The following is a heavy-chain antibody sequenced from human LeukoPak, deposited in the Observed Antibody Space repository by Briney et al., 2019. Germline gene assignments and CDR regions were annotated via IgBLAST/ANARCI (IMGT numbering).Heavy chain of an antibody. CDR2: IVPILGTA. D-gene: IGHD5-18*01. CDR3: ARSQGYSYGSSY. V-gene: IGHV1-69*13. J-gene: IGHJ4*02. Sequence: ASVKVSCKASGGTFSSYAISWVRQAPGQGLEWMGGIVPILGTANYAQKFQGRVTITADDSTGTAYMELTSLRSADTAVYYCARSQGYSYGSSYWGQGTLVTVSS. CDR1: GGTFSSYA.